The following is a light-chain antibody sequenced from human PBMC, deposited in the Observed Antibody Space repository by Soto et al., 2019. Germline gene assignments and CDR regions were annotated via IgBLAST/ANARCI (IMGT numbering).Light chain of an antibody. CDR1: QDVGRW. V-gene: IGKV1D-12*01. J-gene: IGKJ5*01. CDR3: QHANGSPLT. Sequence: DIQMTQSPSSLSASVGDTVTITCRSSQDVGRWLSWYQQKPGKAPKILILAASSLQSGVPSSFSGSGSGTDISLTITSLQSEDFAAVYCQHANGSPLTFGQGTRVEIK. CDR2: AAS.